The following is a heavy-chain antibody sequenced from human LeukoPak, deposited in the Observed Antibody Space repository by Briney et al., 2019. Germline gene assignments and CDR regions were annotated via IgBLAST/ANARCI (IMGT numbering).Heavy chain of an antibody. J-gene: IGHJ5*02. V-gene: IGHV4-4*09. CDR3: ARHEGHSSSWYWFDP. CDR2: IYTSGST. D-gene: IGHD6-13*01. Sequence: SETLSLTCTVSGGSISSYYWSWIRQPPGKGLEWIGYIYTSGSTNYNPSLKSRVTISVDTSKNQFSLKLSSVTAADTAVYYCARHEGHSSSWYWFDPWGQGTLVTVSS. CDR1: GGSISSYY.